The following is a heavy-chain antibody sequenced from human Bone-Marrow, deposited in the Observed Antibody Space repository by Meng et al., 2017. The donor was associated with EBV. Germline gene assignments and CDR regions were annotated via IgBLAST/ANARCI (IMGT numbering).Heavy chain of an antibody. J-gene: IGHJ4*02. CDR2: IYHSGST. CDR3: ARNMGDGYNPFDF. CDR1: GGSISSGNW. D-gene: IGHD5-24*01. V-gene: IGHV4-4*02. Sequence: QVQLQESGPGVVKPSGPLSLTCAVSGGSISSGNWWTWVRQPPGKGLEWIGEIYHSGSTNYNPSLVSRVTISVDKSKNQFSLKLNSVTAADTAVYYCARNMGDGYNPFDFWGQGTLVTVSS.